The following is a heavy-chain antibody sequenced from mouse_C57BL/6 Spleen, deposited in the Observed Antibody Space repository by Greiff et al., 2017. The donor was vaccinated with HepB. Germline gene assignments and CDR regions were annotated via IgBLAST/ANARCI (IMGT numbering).Heavy chain of an antibody. CDR1: GFSLTSYG. CDR3: ARGPVTTVVGGYFDV. J-gene: IGHJ1*03. Sequence: QVQLKQSGPGLVQPSQSLSITCTVSGFSLTSYGVHWVRQSPGKGLEWLGVIWSGGSTDYNAAFISRLSISKDNSKSQVFFKMNSLQADDTAIYYCARGPVTTVVGGYFDVWGTGTTVTVSS. CDR2: IWSGGST. V-gene: IGHV2-2*01. D-gene: IGHD1-1*01.